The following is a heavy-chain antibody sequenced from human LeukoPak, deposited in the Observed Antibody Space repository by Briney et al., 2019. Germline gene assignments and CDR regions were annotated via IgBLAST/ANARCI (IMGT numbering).Heavy chain of an antibody. Sequence: GSLRLSCAASGFTFSSYAMTWVRQPPGKGLEWIGSIYYSGSTYYNPSLKSRVTISVDTSKNQFSLKLSSVTAADTAVYYCAREAAGYYYDSSGYSSPLDDAFDIWGQGTMVTVSS. CDR3: AREAAGYYYDSSGYSSPLDDAFDI. CDR1: GFTFSSYA. V-gene: IGHV4-39*07. D-gene: IGHD3-22*01. J-gene: IGHJ3*02. CDR2: IYYSGST.